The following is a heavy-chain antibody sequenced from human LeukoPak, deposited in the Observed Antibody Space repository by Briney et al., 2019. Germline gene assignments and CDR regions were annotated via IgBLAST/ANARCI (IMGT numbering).Heavy chain of an antibody. CDR1: GYTFTGYY. D-gene: IGHD6-13*01. J-gene: IGHJ4*02. Sequence: ASVKVSCKASGYTFTGYYMHWVRQAPGQGLEWMGWISAYNGNTNYAQKLQGRVTMTTDTSTSTAYMELRSLRSDDTAVYYCARDLRIAAAGTWGYWGQGTLVTVSS. V-gene: IGHV1-18*04. CDR3: ARDLRIAAAGTWGY. CDR2: ISAYNGNT.